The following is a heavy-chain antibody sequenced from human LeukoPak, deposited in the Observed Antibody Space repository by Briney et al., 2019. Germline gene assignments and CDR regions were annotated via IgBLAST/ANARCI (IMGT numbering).Heavy chain of an antibody. CDR1: GFTFSSYA. Sequence: GGSLRLSCAASGFTFSSYAMHWVRQAPGKGLEYVSAISSNGGSTYYANSVKGRFTISRDNSKNTLYRQMGSLRAEDMAVYYCARDSGGSCYDYWGQGTLVTVSS. J-gene: IGHJ4*02. CDR2: ISSNGGST. CDR3: ARDSGGSCYDY. D-gene: IGHD2-15*01. V-gene: IGHV3-64*01.